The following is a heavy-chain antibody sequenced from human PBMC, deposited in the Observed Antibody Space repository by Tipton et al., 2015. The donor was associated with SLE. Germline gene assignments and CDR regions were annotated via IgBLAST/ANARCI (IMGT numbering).Heavy chain of an antibody. CDR1: GGSISSSSYY. V-gene: IGHV4-39*07. CDR3: ARATLAAAGTGDAFDI. D-gene: IGHD6-13*01. Sequence: TLSLTCTVSGGSISSSSYYWGWIRQPPGKGLEWIGSIYYSGSTYYNPSLKSRVTISVDTSKNQFSLKLSPVTAADTAVYYCARATLAAAGTGDAFDIWGQGTMVTVSS. CDR2: IYYSGST. J-gene: IGHJ3*02.